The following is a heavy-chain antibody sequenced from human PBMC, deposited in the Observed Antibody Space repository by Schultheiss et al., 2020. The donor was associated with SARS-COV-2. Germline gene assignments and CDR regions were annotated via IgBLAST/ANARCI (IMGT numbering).Heavy chain of an antibody. Sequence: SETLSLTCAVYGGSFSGYFWSWLRQPPGKGLEWIGEINHGEGTNYNPSLKSRVTISVDTSKNQFSLKLSSVTAADTAVYYCARGDSSGTPSTWGQGTLVTVSS. CDR3: ARGDSSGTPST. CDR2: INHGEGT. CDR1: GGSFSGYF. D-gene: IGHD3-22*01. V-gene: IGHV4-34*01. J-gene: IGHJ4*02.